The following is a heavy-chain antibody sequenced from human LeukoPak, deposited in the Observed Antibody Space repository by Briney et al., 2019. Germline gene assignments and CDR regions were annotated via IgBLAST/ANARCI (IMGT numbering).Heavy chain of an antibody. CDR1: GFTFSSYA. J-gene: IGHJ4*02. CDR3: AKARREVFSPFDY. CDR2: ISGSGGST. V-gene: IGHV3-23*01. Sequence: GGSLRLSCAASGFTFSSYAMGWVRQAPGKGLEWVSAISGSGGSTYYADSVKGRFTISRDNSKNTLYLQMNSLRAEDTAVYYCAKARREVFSPFDYWGQGTLVTVSS.